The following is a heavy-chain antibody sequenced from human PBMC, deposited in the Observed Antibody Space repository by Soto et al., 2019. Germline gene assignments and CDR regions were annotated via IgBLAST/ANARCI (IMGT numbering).Heavy chain of an antibody. CDR2: INPNSGKI. Sequence: GGPVKVSCKASGYTFTNYSIYWARQATGQGPEYMGWINPNSGKIGYVQKFQGRVTMTSNTSISTAYMELSSLRFEDTAVYYCASRSSGWYFDYWGQGTLVTVSS. J-gene: IGHJ4*02. D-gene: IGHD6-19*01. V-gene: IGHV1-8*01. CDR1: GYTFTNYS. CDR3: ASRSSGWYFDY.